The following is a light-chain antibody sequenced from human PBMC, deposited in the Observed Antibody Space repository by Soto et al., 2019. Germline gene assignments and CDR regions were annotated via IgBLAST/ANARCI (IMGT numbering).Light chain of an antibody. CDR2: GAS. CDR3: QQYGSSPSWT. Sequence: EIVFTQSPRTPSFSPGEKTTLSSRARQSVSSSYLAWYQQKPGQAPRLLIYGASSRATGIPDRFSGSGSGTDFTLTISRLEPEDFAVYYCQQYGSSPSWTFGQGTKVDIK. CDR1: QSVSSSY. J-gene: IGKJ1*01. V-gene: IGKV3-20*01.